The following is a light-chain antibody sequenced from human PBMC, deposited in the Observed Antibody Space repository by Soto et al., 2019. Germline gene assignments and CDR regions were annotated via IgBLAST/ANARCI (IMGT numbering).Light chain of an antibody. Sequence: EIVMTQSPATLSVSPGERATLSCRASQSVSSSYLAWYQQKPGQAPRLLIYGASNRATGIPDRFSGSGSGTDFTLTISRLEPEDFAVYYCQQYGSSRWTFGQGTKGDIK. CDR2: GAS. CDR3: QQYGSSRWT. CDR1: QSVSSSY. V-gene: IGKV3-20*01. J-gene: IGKJ1*01.